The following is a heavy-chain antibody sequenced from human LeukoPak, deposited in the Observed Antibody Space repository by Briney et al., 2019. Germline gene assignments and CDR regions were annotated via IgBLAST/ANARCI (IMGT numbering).Heavy chain of an antibody. CDR1: GFTFNNYAL. V-gene: IGHV4-4*02. Sequence: GSLRLSCAASGFTFNNYALTWVRQTPGKGLEWIGEIYHSGSTYYNPSLKSRVTISVDRSKNQFSLKLSSVTAADTAVYYCARGLPSGGSTYYFDYWGQGTLVTVSS. D-gene: IGHD2-15*01. CDR3: ARGLPSGGSTYYFDY. J-gene: IGHJ4*02. CDR2: IYHSGST.